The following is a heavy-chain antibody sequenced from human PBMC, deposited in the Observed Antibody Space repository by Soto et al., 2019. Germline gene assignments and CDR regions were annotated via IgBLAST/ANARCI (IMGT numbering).Heavy chain of an antibody. CDR2: INPSGGST. V-gene: IGHV1-46*01. D-gene: IGHD6-6*01. Sequence: QVQLVQSGADVKEPGASVKVSCKASGYTFTTYYLHWVRQAPGQGLEWMGIINPSGGSTSYAQKFQGRVTMTRDTSTSTVYMELSSLRSEDTAVYYCARGGQLVPPYYYYGMDVWGQGTTVTVSS. CDR3: ARGGQLVPPYYYYGMDV. CDR1: GYTFTTYY. J-gene: IGHJ6*02.